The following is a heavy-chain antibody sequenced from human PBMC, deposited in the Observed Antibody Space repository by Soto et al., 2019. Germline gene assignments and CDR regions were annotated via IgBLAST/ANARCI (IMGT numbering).Heavy chain of an antibody. CDR1: GFTFSSYA. J-gene: IGHJ6*02. CDR3: AKGPIAARPLDYYYYGMDV. D-gene: IGHD6-6*01. Sequence: GGSLRLSCAASGFTFSSYAMSWVRQAPGKGLEWVSAISGSGGSTYYADSVKGRFTISRDNSKNTLYLQMNSLRAEDTAVNYCAKGPIAARPLDYYYYGMDVWGQGTTVTVSS. CDR2: ISGSGGST. V-gene: IGHV3-23*01.